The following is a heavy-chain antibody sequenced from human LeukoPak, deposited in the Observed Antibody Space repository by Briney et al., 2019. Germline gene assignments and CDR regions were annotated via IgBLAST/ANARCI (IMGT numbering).Heavy chain of an antibody. V-gene: IGHV1-2*02. CDR1: GHTFTAYY. J-gene: IGHJ4*02. D-gene: IGHD2-2*01. Sequence: GASVKVSCKASGHTFTAYYMHWVRQAPGQGLEWMGWINPNTGGTNYAQQLQGRVTMTRDTSFSTAYMDLNRLTSDDTAVYYCARDPDVVVEPAAVRVDYWGQGTLVTVSA. CDR2: INPNTGGT. CDR3: ARDPDVVVEPAAVRVDY.